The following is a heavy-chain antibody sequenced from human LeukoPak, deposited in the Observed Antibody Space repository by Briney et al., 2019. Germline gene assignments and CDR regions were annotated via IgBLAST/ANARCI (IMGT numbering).Heavy chain of an antibody. D-gene: IGHD2-15*01. CDR1: GFTFSSYG. V-gene: IGHV3-33*06. J-gene: IGHJ4*02. CDR2: IWYDGSNK. CDR3: AKDRGGKGSYFDY. Sequence: GRSLRLSCAASGFTFSSYGMHWVRQAPGKGLEWVAVIWYDGSNKYYADSVKGRFTISRDNSKNTLYLQMNSLRAEDTAVYYCAKDRGGKGSYFDYWGQGTLVTVSS.